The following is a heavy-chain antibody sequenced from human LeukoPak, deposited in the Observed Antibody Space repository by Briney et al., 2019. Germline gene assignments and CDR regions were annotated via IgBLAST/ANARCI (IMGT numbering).Heavy chain of an antibody. D-gene: IGHD3-10*01. Sequence: ASVKVSCKASGYTFTSYGISWVRQAPGQGLEWMGWISAYNGNTNYAQKLQGRVTMTTDTSTSTAYMELRSLRSDDTAVYYCAVWFGELDRYYYGMDVWGQGTTVTVSS. CDR1: GYTFTSYG. J-gene: IGHJ6*02. CDR3: AVWFGELDRYYYGMDV. V-gene: IGHV1-18*01. CDR2: ISAYNGNT.